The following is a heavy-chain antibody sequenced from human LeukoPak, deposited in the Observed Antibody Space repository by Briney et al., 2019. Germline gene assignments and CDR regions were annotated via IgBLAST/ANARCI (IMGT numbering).Heavy chain of an antibody. J-gene: IGHJ3*02. V-gene: IGHV1-24*01. CDR1: GYTLTELS. CDR2: FDPEDGET. D-gene: IGHD3-10*01. CDR3: ARPYYSDAFDI. Sequence: ASVKVSCKVSGYTLTELSMHWVRQAPGKGLEWMGGFDPEDGETIYAQKFQGRVTITTDESTSTAYMELSSLRSEDTAVYYCARPYYSDAFDIWGQGTMVTVSS.